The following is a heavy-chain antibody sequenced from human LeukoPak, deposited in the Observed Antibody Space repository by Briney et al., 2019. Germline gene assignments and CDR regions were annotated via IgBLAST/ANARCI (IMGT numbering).Heavy chain of an antibody. V-gene: IGHV1-69*05. CDR2: IIPIFGTA. CDR3: ARDQEGFDY. Sequence: SVKVSCKASGGTFSSYAISWVRQAPGQGLEWMGGIIPIFGTANYAQNFQGRVTVTRDTSTTTVHMELRGPRSEDTAVYYCARDQEGFDYWGQGTVVTVSS. J-gene: IGHJ4*02. CDR1: GGTFSSYA.